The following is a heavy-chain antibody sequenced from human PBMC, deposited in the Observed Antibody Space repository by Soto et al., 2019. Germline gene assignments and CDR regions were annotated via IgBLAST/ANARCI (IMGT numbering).Heavy chain of an antibody. CDR2: ISAYNGNT. V-gene: IGHV1-18*01. CDR1: GYTFTSYG. Sequence: QVQLVQSGAEVKKPGASVKVSCKASGYTFTSYGISWVRQAPGQGLEWMGWISAYNGNTYYAQKLQGRVTMTTDTSAGTAHMELRSLRSDDTAVYYCARWLGYSSSGVYYYYMDVWGKGNTGTVSS. J-gene: IGHJ6*03. D-gene: IGHD6-6*01. CDR3: ARWLGYSSSGVYYYYMDV.